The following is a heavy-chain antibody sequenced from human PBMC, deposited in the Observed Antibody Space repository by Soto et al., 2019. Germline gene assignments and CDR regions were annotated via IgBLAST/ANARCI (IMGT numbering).Heavy chain of an antibody. Sequence: SETLSLTCTVSGGSISSGGYYWTWIRQHPEKGLEWIGYIFYSGSTYYNPSLKSRVTISIDTSKNQFSLKLSSVTAADTAVYYCARDHGGTLYWGQGTLVTVPS. V-gene: IGHV4-31*03. D-gene: IGHD1-26*01. J-gene: IGHJ4*02. CDR3: ARDHGGTLY. CDR2: IFYSGST. CDR1: GGSISSGGYY.